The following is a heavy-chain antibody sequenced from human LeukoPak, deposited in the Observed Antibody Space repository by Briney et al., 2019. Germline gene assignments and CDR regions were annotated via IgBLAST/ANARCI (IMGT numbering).Heavy chain of an antibody. CDR1: GYTFTGYY. V-gene: IGHV1-2*06. D-gene: IGHD5-12*01. CDR3: ARGDIVATPNLFFDY. CDR2: INPNSGGT. J-gene: IGHJ4*02. Sequence: ASVKVSCKASGYTFTGYYMHWVRQAPGQGLEWMGRINPNSGGTNYAQKLQGRVTMTRDTSISTAYMELSRLRSDDTAVYYCARGDIVATPNLFFDYWGQGTLVTVSS.